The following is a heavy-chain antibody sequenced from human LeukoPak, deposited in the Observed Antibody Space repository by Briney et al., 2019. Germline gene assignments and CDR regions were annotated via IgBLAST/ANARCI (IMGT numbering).Heavy chain of an antibody. V-gene: IGHV4-59*08. CDR2: IYYSGST. Sequence: KPSETLSLTCTVSGGSISSYYWSWIRQPPGKGQEWIGYIYYSGSTNYNPSLKSRVTISVDTSKNQFSLKLSSVTAADTAVYYCSVAVAGSPDAFDIWGQGTMVTVSS. CDR3: SVAVAGSPDAFDI. D-gene: IGHD6-19*01. CDR1: GGSISSYY. J-gene: IGHJ3*02.